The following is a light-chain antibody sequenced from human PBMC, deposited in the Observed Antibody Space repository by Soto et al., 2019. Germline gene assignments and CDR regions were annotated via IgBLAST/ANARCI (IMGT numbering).Light chain of an antibody. CDR1: QDVSNY. Sequence: DIQMAQSPSSLSSFVGDRVTITCQASQDVSNYLNWYQQKPGKAPKLLIYDASNLETGVPARFSGSGSGTDFTLTISSLQPEDIATYYCQQYDNRPSITFGQGTRLEIK. V-gene: IGKV1-33*01. CDR2: DAS. CDR3: QQYDNRPSIT. J-gene: IGKJ5*01.